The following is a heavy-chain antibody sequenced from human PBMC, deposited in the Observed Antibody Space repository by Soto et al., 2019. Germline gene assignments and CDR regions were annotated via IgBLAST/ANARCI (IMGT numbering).Heavy chain of an antibody. Sequence: SETLSLTCAVSGGSFTSNNWWTWVRQPPGQGLEWIGEIYRTGSTNYNPSLKSRVTISLDKSDNQYSLKVTSLTAADTAVYYCASRDPGTSVDYWGQGTLVTVSS. J-gene: IGHJ4*02. D-gene: IGHD1-7*01. CDR1: GGSFTSNNW. V-gene: IGHV4-4*02. CDR3: ASRDPGTSVDY. CDR2: IYRTGST.